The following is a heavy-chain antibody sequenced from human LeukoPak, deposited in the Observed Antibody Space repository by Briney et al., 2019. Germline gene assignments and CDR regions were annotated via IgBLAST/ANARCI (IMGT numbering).Heavy chain of an antibody. CDR3: ARSYYDSSGYYGALGY. V-gene: IGHV5-51*01. CDR1: GYSFTSYW. CDR2: IYPGDSDT. D-gene: IGHD3-22*01. J-gene: IGHJ4*02. Sequence: GGSLKISCKGSGYSFTSYWIGWVRQMPGKGLEWMGIIYPGDSDTRYSPSFQGQVTISADKSISTAYLQWSSLKASDTAMYYCARSYYDSSGYYGALGYWGQGTLVTVSS.